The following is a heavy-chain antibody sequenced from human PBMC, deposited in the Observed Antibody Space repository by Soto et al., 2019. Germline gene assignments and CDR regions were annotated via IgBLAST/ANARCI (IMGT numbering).Heavy chain of an antibody. D-gene: IGHD4-4*01. Sequence: LSLTCAVSGGSISSGGYSWSWIRQPPGKGLEWIGYIYHSGSTYYNPSLKSRVTISVDRSKNQFSLKLSSVTAADTAVYYCARAEPTTATFDPWGQGTLVTVSS. CDR2: IYHSGST. CDR3: ARAEPTTATFDP. CDR1: GGSISSGGYS. J-gene: IGHJ5*02. V-gene: IGHV4-30-2*01.